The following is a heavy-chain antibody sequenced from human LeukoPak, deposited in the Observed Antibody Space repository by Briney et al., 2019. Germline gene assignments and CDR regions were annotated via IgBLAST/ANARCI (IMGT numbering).Heavy chain of an antibody. CDR3: ARSDGILTGPGGYYGMDV. Sequence: TSETLSLTYTVSGGSISSYYWSWIRQPPGKGLEWIGYIYYSGSTNYNPSLKSRVTISVDTSKNQFSLKLSSVTAADTAVYYCARSDGILTGPGGYYGMDVWGQGTTVTVSS. CDR2: IYYSGST. V-gene: IGHV4-59*08. D-gene: IGHD3-9*01. J-gene: IGHJ6*02. CDR1: GGSISSYY.